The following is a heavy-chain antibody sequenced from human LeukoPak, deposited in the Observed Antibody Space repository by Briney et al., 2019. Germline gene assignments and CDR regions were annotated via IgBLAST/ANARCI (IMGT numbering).Heavy chain of an antibody. D-gene: IGHD6-13*01. Sequence: VKPGGSLRLSCAASGFTFSDYYMNWIRQAPGKGLEWVSYMSSSGSTIYYADSVKGRFTISRDNAKNSLYLQMNSLRAEDTAVYFCARSIAVAGRYIDSWGQGTLVTVSS. CDR3: ARSIAVAGRYIDS. CDR2: MSSSGSTI. J-gene: IGHJ5*01. CDR1: GFTFSDYY. V-gene: IGHV3-11*01.